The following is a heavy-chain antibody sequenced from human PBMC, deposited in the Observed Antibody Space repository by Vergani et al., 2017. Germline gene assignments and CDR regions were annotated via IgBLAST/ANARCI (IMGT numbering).Heavy chain of an antibody. CDR2: INPNSGGT. CDR3: ARKIGGSRYYYYYGMDV. V-gene: IGHV1-2*02. CDR1: GYTFTGYY. D-gene: IGHD1-26*01. Sequence: QVQLVQSGAEVKTPGASVKVSCKASGYTFTGYYMHWVRQAPGQGLEWMGWINPNSGGTNYAQKFQGRVTMTRDTSISTAYMELSRLRSDDTAVYYCARKIGGSRYYYYYGMDVWGQGTTVTVSS. J-gene: IGHJ6*02.